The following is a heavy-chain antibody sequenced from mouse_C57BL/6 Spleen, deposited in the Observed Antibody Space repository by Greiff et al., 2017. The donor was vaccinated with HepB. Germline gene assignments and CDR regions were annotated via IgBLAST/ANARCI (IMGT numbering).Heavy chain of an antibody. CDR3: ARGGYGYDEYYFDY. CDR2: IDPSDSET. CDR1: GYTFTSYW. J-gene: IGHJ2*01. Sequence: QVQLQQPGAELVRPGSSVKLSCKASGYTFTSYWMHWVKQRPIQGLEWIGNIDPSDSETHYNQKFKDKATLTVDKSSSTAYMLLSSLTSEDSAVYYCARGGYGYDEYYFDYWGQGTTLTVSS. V-gene: IGHV1-52*01. D-gene: IGHD2-2*01.